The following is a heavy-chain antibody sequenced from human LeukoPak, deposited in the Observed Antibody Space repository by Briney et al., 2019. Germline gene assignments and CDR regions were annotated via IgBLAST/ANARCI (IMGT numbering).Heavy chain of an antibody. CDR3: ARGKYSRGYYYYYMDV. Sequence: PSETLSLTCTVSGYSISNGYSWGWIRQPPGKVLEWFGYIYYSGSTNYNPSLKSRVTISVDTSKNQFSLKLSSVTAADTAVYYCARGKYSRGYYYYYMDVWGKGTTVTVS. D-gene: IGHD6-13*01. J-gene: IGHJ6*03. V-gene: IGHV4-38-2*02. CDR1: GYSISNGYS. CDR2: IYYSGST.